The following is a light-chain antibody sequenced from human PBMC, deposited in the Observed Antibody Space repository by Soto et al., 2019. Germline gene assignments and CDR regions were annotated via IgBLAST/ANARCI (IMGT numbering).Light chain of an antibody. CDR2: DAS. Sequence: EIVLTQSPATLSLNQGERATLSCRASQSVSSYLAWYQQKPGQAPRLLTYDASNRATGIPARFSGSGSGTDFTPTISSLEPEDFAVYYCQQRSNWPPWTFGQGTKVDIK. CDR3: QQRSNWPPWT. V-gene: IGKV3-11*01. J-gene: IGKJ1*01. CDR1: QSVSSY.